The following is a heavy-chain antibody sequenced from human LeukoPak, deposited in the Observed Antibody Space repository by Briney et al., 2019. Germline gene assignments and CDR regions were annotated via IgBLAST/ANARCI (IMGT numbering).Heavy chain of an antibody. J-gene: IGHJ4*02. Sequence: PSETLSLTCTVSGGSISSYYWSWIRQPPGKGLEWIGYIYYSGSTNYNPSLKSRVTISVDTSKNQFSLKLSSVTAADTAVYYCARTTAAAGTGFDYWGQGTLVTVSS. CDR2: IYYSGST. CDR1: GGSISSYY. CDR3: ARTTAAAGTGFDY. V-gene: IGHV4-59*01. D-gene: IGHD6-13*01.